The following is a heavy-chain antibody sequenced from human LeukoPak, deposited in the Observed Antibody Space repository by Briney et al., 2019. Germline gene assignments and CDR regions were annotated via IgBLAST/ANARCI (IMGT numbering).Heavy chain of an antibody. V-gene: IGHV3-66*03. Sequence: GGSLRLSCTVSGFLVNNYYMSWVRQAPGKGLEWVSLIRDSGETLYADSAMGRFTISKDNSKYTMFLQMNKQTVEDTAVYFCARDRAVTQLWVEFDSWGQGTLVTDSS. CDR3: ARDRAVTQLWVEFDS. J-gene: IGHJ5*01. CDR2: IRDSGET. D-gene: IGHD4-17*01. CDR1: GFLVNNYY.